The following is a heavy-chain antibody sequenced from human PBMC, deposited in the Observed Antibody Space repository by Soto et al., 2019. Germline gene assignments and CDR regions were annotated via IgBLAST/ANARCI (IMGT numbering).Heavy chain of an antibody. CDR1: GFTFSSYS. CDR2: ISSSSSYI. CDR3: ARFMGAAARPEDY. V-gene: IGHV3-21*01. Sequence: GSLRLSCAASGFTFSSYSMNWVRQAPGKGLEWVSSISSSSSYIYYADSVKGRFTISRDNAKNSLYLQMNSLRAEDTAVYYCARFMGAAARPEDYWGQGTLVTVSS. J-gene: IGHJ4*02. D-gene: IGHD6-6*01.